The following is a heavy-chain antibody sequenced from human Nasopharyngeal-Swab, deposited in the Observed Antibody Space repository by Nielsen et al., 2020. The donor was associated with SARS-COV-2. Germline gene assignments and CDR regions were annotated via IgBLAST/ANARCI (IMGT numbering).Heavy chain of an antibody. D-gene: IGHD6-19*01. CDR3: AFGPALKNSSGWYQIDY. Sequence: WVRQAPGQRLEWMGWINAGNGNTKYSQKFQGRVTITRGTSPSTAYMELSSLRSEDTAVYYCAFGPALKNSSGWYQIDYWGQGTLVTVSS. CDR2: INAGNGNT. V-gene: IGHV1-3*01. J-gene: IGHJ4*02.